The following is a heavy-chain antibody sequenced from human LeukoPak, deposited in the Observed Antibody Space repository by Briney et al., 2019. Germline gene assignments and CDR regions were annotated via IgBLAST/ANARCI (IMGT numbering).Heavy chain of an antibody. CDR1: GGSFSGYY. J-gene: IGHJ2*01. CDR2: INHSGST. CDR3: ASPLSRYRYFDL. V-gene: IGHV4-34*01. D-gene: IGHD2-2*01. Sequence: SETLSLTCAVYGGSFSGYYWSWIRQPPGRGLEWIGEINHSGSTNYNPSLKSRVTISVDTSKNQFSLKLSSVTAADTSVYYCASPLSRYRYFDLWGRGTLVTVSS.